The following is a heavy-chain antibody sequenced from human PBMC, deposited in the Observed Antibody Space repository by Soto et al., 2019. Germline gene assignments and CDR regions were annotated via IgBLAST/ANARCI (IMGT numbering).Heavy chain of an antibody. V-gene: IGHV3-74*01. CDR2: VDSDGSDT. CDR1: GFTFKNFW. Sequence: EVQLVESGGDLVQPGESLRLSCAVSGFTFKNFWMHWVRQAPGKGLVWVSRVDSDGSDTIYADSVKGRFTVSRDNAKNTLFLQPNSLRVDDTAVYYCARGGFDHAFDIWGQGTMVTVSS. D-gene: IGHD3-9*01. CDR3: ARGGFDHAFDI. J-gene: IGHJ3*02.